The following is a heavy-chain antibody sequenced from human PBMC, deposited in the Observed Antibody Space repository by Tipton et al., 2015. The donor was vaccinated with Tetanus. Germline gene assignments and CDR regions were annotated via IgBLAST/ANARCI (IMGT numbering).Heavy chain of an antibody. CDR2: IYQSGST. CDR3: ARDREEGGYCGSGSLDV. CDR1: GDSISSSHW. Sequence: TLSLTCAVSGDSISSSHWWSWVRQPPGKGLEWIGEIYQSGSTNYNPSLQSRVSISVDKSKNQFSLKLSSVTAADTAVYYCARDREEGGYCGSGSLDVWGQGTTVTVSS. D-gene: IGHD3-10*01. V-gene: IGHV4-4*02. J-gene: IGHJ6*02.